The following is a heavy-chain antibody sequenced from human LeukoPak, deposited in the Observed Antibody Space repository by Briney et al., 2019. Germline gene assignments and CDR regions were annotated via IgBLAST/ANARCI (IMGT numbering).Heavy chain of an antibody. CDR2: IYHSGST. CDR3: ARDRKLPGGAFDI. D-gene: IGHD4-23*01. J-gene: IGHJ3*02. Sequence: SETLSLTCAVSGGSISSSNRWSWVRQPPGKGLEWIGEIYHSGSTNYNPSLESRVTISVDKSKNQFSLKLSSVTAADTAVYYCARDRKLPGGAFDIWGQGTMVTVSS. V-gene: IGHV4-4*02. CDR1: GGSISSSNR.